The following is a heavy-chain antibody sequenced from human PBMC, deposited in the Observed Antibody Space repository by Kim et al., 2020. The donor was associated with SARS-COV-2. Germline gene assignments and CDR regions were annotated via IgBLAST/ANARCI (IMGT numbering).Heavy chain of an antibody. CDR1: GFTFDDYA. Sequence: GGSLRLSCEASGFTFDDYAMHWVRQAPGKGLEWVSDISWNSGSIGYADSVKGRFTISRDNAKNSLYLQMNSLRAEDTAVYYCAKDILRGYSYGRPGFDYWGQGTLVTVSS. V-gene: IGHV3-9*01. CDR3: AKDILRGYSYGRPGFDY. J-gene: IGHJ4*02. D-gene: IGHD5-18*01. CDR2: ISWNSGSI.